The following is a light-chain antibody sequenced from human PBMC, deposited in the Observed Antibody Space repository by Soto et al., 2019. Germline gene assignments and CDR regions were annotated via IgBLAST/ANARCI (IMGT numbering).Light chain of an antibody. CDR3: QQNHSVPIT. V-gene: IGKV1-39*01. Sequence: IPITQSPASLAVSVVYRVTISCLASHSINTYVNWYLQKPGKAPDLLIYGASTLLSGVPSRFSGGGSGTDFTLTITGLHLEDFGTYYCQQNHSVPITFGQGTRLEIK. CDR2: GAS. CDR1: HSINTY. J-gene: IGKJ5*01.